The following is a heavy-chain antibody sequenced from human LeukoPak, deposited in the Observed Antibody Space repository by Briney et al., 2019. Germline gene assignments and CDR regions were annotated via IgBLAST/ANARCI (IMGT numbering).Heavy chain of an antibody. V-gene: IGHV3-21*01. CDR2: ISSSSSYI. CDR1: GFTFSSYS. D-gene: IGHD2-2*01. CDR3: ARGPLERGVVVPAAPLLSYYYYYMDV. J-gene: IGHJ6*03. Sequence: GGSLRLSCAASGFTFSSYSMNWVRQAPGKGLEWVSSISSSSSYIYYADSVKGRFTISRDNAKNSLYLQMNSLRAEDTAVYYCARGPLERGVVVPAAPLLSYYYYYMDVWGKGTTVTVSS.